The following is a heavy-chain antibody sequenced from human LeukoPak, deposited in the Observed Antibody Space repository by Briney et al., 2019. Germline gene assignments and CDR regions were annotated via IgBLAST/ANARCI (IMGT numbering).Heavy chain of an antibody. J-gene: IGHJ4*02. V-gene: IGHV3-11*04. CDR3: AGGDNPGYGDYDFDY. CDR1: GFTFSDYY. CDR2: ISSSGSTI. D-gene: IGHD4-17*01. Sequence: GGSLRLSCAASGFTFSDYYMSWIRQAPGKGLEWVSYISSSGSTIYYADSVKGRFTISRDNAKNSLYLQMNSLRAEDTAVYYCAGGDNPGYGDYDFDYWGQGTLVTVSS.